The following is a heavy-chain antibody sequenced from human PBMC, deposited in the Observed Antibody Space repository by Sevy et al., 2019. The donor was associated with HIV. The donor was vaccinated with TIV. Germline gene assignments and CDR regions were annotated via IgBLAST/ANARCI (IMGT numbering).Heavy chain of an antibody. J-gene: IGHJ6*02. Sequence: ASVKVSCKTSGGTFINFAIIWVRQAPGQGLEWMGGFIPLFDTTNYSQKFQGRVTLTADGSTATAYMELSSLRSEDTAVYYCATSYYDSSGYSPLFYYGMDVWGQGTTVTVSS. D-gene: IGHD3-22*01. CDR1: GGTFINFA. V-gene: IGHV1-69*13. CDR3: ATSYYDSSGYSPLFYYGMDV. CDR2: FIPLFDTT.